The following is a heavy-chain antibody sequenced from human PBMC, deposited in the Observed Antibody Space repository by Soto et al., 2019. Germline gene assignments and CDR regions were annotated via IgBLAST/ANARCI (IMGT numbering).Heavy chain of an antibody. V-gene: IGHV3-74*01. CDR2: INSDGSVS. CDR3: ARGDCVGGPCYSLAGSFHYYMDV. D-gene: IGHD2-15*01. Sequence: EVQLVESGGGLVQPGGSLRLSCAASGFTFSNYWMYWVRQAPGKGLVWVSRINSDGSVSSYADSVKGRLTISRDNVKNTLYLQMDSLRAEDTAVYYCARGDCVGGPCYSLAGSFHYYMDVWGKGTTVTVFS. CDR1: GFTFSNYW. J-gene: IGHJ6*03.